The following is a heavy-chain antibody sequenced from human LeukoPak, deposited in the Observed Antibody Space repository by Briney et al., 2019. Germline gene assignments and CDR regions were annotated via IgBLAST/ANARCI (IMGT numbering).Heavy chain of an antibody. V-gene: IGHV1-69*13. CDR1: GGTFSSYA. D-gene: IGHD1-7*01. J-gene: IGHJ3*02. CDR2: IIPIFGTA. CDR3: ASKFLTGTMGSGAFDI. Sequence: ASVKVSCKASGGTFSSYAISWVRQAPGQGLEWMGGIIPIFGTANYAQKFQGRVTITADESTSTAYMELSSLRSEDTAVYYCASKFLTGTMGSGAFDIWGQGTMVTVSS.